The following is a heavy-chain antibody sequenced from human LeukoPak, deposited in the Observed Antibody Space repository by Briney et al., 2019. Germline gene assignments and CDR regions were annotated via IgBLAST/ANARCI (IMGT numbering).Heavy chain of an antibody. V-gene: IGHV4-59*01. D-gene: IGHD6-13*01. CDR2: IYYSGSN. CDR1: GGSISSYY. CDR3: ARLASSSWYHDY. Sequence: SETLSLTCTVSGGSISSYYWSWIRQPPGKGLEWIGYIYYSGSNNYNPSLKSRVTISVDTPKNQFSLKLSSVTAADTAVYYCARLASSSWYHDYWGQGTLVTVSS. J-gene: IGHJ4*02.